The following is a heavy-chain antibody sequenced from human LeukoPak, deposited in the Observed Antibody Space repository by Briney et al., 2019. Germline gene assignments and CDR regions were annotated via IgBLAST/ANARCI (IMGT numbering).Heavy chain of an antibody. CDR3: AKGTPTDY. V-gene: IGHV3-23*01. CDR1: GFTFSSYA. J-gene: IGHJ4*02. CDR2: ISGSGGST. D-gene: IGHD1-14*01. Sequence: PGGSLRISCAASGFTFSSYAINCFGHAPGNLLEWVSAISGSGGSTYYADSVKGRFTISRDNSKNTLYLQMNSLRAEDTAVYYCAKGTPTDYWGQGTLVTVSS.